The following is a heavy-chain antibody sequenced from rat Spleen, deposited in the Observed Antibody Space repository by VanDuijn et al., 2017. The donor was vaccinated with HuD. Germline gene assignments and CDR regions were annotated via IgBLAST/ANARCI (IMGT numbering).Heavy chain of an antibody. CDR3: ARETGYNSEY. CDR1: GFTFSSYY. J-gene: IGHJ2*01. CDR2: ISTGGSNT. Sequence: EVQLVESGGGLVQPGRSLKLSCAASGFTFSSYYMAWVRQAPTKGLEWVASISTGGSNTYYRDSVKGRFTISRDNAKSTLNLQMDSLRSEDTATYYCARETGYNSEYWGQGVMVTVSS. V-gene: IGHV5-25*01. D-gene: IGHD1-4*01.